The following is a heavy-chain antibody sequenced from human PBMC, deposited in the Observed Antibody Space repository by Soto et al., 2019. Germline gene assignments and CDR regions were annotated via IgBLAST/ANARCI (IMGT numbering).Heavy chain of an antibody. CDR1: GYTFADRY. D-gene: IGHD4-4*01. CDR3: AREKKXVYSNYIPPLGYYGMNV. Sequence: ASVKVSCKTSGYTFADRYIHWVRQAPGQGLEWMGIIDPSGESTSYAQKFQGRVTMTRDTSTSTVYMELSSLRSEDAAIYYCAREKKXVYSNYIPPLGYYGMNVWGQGTTVTVSS. CDR2: IDPSGEST. V-gene: IGHV1-46*01. J-gene: IGHJ6*02.